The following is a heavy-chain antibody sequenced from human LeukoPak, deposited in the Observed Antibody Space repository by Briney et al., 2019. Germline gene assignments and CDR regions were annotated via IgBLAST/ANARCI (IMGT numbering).Heavy chain of an antibody. CDR1: GGSISNYY. D-gene: IGHD5-24*01. J-gene: IGHJ5*02. CDR3: TRRRDGNWFDP. CDR2: IYCSGST. Sequence: SETLSLTCTVSGGSISNYYWSWIRQPPGKGLEWIGYIYCSGSTNYNPSLKSRVTISVDTSKNQFSLKLSSVTAADTAVYYCTRRRDGNWFDPWGQGTLVTVSS. V-gene: IGHV4-59*01.